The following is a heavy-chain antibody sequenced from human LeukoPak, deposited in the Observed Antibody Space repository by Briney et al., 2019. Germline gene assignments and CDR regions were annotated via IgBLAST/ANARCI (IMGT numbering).Heavy chain of an antibody. J-gene: IGHJ3*02. CDR2: ISAYNGNT. D-gene: IGHD5-24*01. Sequence: ASAKVSCKASGYTFTSYGISWVRQAPGQGLEWMGWISAYNGNTNYAQKLQGRVTMTTDTSTSTAYMELRSLRSDDTAVYYCARRGFDGYSTFDAFDIWGQGTMATVSS. V-gene: IGHV1-18*01. CDR3: ARRGFDGYSTFDAFDI. CDR1: GYTFTSYG.